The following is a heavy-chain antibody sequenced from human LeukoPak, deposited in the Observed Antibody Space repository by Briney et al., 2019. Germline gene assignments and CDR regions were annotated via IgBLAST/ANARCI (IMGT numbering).Heavy chain of an antibody. Sequence: SETLSLTCAVYGGSFSGYYWSWIRQPPGKGLEWIGEINHSGSTNYNPSLKSRVTIAVGTSKNQFSLKLSSVTAADTAVYYCARRAKDTRITMVRGVIINRWFDPWGQGTLVTVSS. CDR1: GGSFSGYY. CDR3: ARRAKDTRITMVRGVIINRWFDP. V-gene: IGHV4-34*01. D-gene: IGHD3-10*01. J-gene: IGHJ5*02. CDR2: INHSGST.